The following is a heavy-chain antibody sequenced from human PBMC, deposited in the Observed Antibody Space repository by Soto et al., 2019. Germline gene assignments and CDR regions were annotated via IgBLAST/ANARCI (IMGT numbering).Heavy chain of an antibody. CDR3: ARGGGYLHAKDG. J-gene: IGHJ6*01. V-gene: IGHV4-61*08. Sequence: QVQLQQSGPGLVKPSETLSLTCIVSGGSVSSGGDYWSWIRQPPGKGLEWIGYIYYTGSTNYDPSLESRVTISVDTSTNQFSLILRSVTAAATVVYYCARGGGYLHAKDGWGQGTTVTVSS. CDR2: IYYTGST. D-gene: IGHD1-26*01. CDR1: GGSVSSGGDY.